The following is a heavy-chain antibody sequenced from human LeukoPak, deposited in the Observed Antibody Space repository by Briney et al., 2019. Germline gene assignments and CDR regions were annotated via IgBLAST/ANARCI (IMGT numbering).Heavy chain of an antibody. J-gene: IGHJ3*02. Sequence: GGSLRLSCAASGFTFNNYWMSWVRQAPGKGLEWVANIKQDGSEKYYVDSVKGRFTISRDNAKNSLYLQMNSLRAEDTAVYYCAKYILYHGAFDIWGQGTMVTVSS. CDR2: IKQDGSEK. CDR1: GFTFNNYW. CDR3: AKYILYHGAFDI. D-gene: IGHD2-8*01. V-gene: IGHV3-7*01.